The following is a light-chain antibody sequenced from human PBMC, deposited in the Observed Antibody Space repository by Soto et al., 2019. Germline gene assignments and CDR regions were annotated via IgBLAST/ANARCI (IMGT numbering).Light chain of an antibody. CDR3: AAWDDSLSGYV. CDR1: SSDVGGYNY. J-gene: IGLJ1*01. V-gene: IGLV2-11*01. Sequence: QSALTQPRSVSGSPGRSVTISCTGTSSDVGGYNYVSWYQQHPGKAPKLLIYNVNQRPSGVPDRFSGFKSGTSASLAICGLQSEDEADYYCAAWDDSLSGYVFGTGTKVTVL. CDR2: NVN.